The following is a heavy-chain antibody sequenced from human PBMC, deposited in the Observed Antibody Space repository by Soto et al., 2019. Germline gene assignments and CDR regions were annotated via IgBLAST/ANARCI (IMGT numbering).Heavy chain of an antibody. CDR3: ARGTHPAIAAAGLFKFVY. V-gene: IGHV1-18*01. CDR1: GYTFTSYG. CDR2: ISAYNSNT. Sequence: QVQLVQSGAEVKKPGASVKVSCKASGYTFTSYGISWVRQAPGQGLEWMGWISAYNSNTNYAQKLQARVTMTTETAKSTAYRELRRMISDDRAVYYCARGTHPAIAAAGLFKFVYWHQGTLVTVSS. D-gene: IGHD6-13*01. J-gene: IGHJ4*02.